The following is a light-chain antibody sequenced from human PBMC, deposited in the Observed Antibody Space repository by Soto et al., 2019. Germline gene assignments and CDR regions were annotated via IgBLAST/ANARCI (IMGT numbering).Light chain of an antibody. CDR1: GSDVGGYNY. V-gene: IGLV2-14*01. CDR2: DVS. Sequence: QTVVTQPASVSGSPGQSITISCTGTGSDVGGYNYVSWYQQHPGKAPKVMIYDVSNRPSGVSNRFSGSKSGNTASLTISGLKAEDEAAYYCSSYTSASTPLVFGGGTKLTVL. J-gene: IGLJ2*01. CDR3: SSYTSASTPLV.